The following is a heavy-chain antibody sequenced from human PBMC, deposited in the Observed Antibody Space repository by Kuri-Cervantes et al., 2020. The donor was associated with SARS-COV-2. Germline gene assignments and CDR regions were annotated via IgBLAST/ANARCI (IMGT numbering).Heavy chain of an antibody. CDR1: GESFSGYY. V-gene: IGHV4-34*01. Sequence: SETLSLTCAFYGESFSGYYWNWIRQSPGKGLEWIGEVNHRGSTNYNPSLKTRVTISVDTSKNQFSLKLSSVTAADTAVYYCARRWWELPGAYWYFDLWGRGTLVTVSS. CDR3: ARRWWELPGAYWYFDL. CDR2: VNHRGST. J-gene: IGHJ2*01. D-gene: IGHD1-26*01.